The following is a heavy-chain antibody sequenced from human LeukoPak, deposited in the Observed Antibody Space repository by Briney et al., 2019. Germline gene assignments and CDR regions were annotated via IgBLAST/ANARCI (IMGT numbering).Heavy chain of an antibody. CDR3: ARAPRPHFVPYDY. V-gene: IGHV4-61*02. CDR1: GGSISSGSYY. J-gene: IGHJ4*02. D-gene: IGHD3-3*02. Sequence: SETLSLTCTVSGGSISSGSYYWSWIRQPAGKGLEWIGRIYTSGSTNYNPSLKSRVTISVDTSKNQFSLKLSSVTAADTAVYYCARAPRPHFVPYDYWGQGTLVTVSS. CDR2: IYTSGST.